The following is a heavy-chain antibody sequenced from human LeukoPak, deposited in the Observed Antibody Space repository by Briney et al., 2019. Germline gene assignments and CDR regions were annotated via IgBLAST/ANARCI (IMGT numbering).Heavy chain of an antibody. CDR1: GGSISPYY. V-gene: IGHV4-59*08. CDR3: ARHSGASPHYFDF. CDR2: IFYTGGA. D-gene: IGHD1-26*01. Sequence: SETLSLTCSVSGGSISPYYWSWIRQPPGKELEWIAFIFYTGGAHYKSSLTSRVTISVDTSRNQLSLKLTSVTAADTAVYYCARHSGASPHYFDFWGQGTLVTVSS. J-gene: IGHJ4*02.